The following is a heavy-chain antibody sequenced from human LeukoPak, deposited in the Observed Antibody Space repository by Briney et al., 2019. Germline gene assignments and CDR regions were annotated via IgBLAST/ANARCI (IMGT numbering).Heavy chain of an antibody. J-gene: IGHJ6*02. CDR2: IYHSGST. D-gene: IGHD3-10*01. Sequence: SETLSLTCAVSGGSISSSNWWSWVRQPPGKGLEWIGEIYHSGSTNYNPSLKSRVTISVDKSKNQFSLKLSSVTAADTAVYYCARAYGSGSYYYYGMDVWGQGTTVTVSS. CDR1: GGSISSSNW. CDR3: ARAYGSGSYYYYGMDV. V-gene: IGHV4-4*02.